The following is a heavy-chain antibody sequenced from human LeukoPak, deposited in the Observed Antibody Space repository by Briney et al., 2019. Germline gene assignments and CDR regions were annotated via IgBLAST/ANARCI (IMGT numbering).Heavy chain of an antibody. J-gene: IGHJ5*02. CDR1: GFTFSSYA. V-gene: IGHV3-23*01. CDR3: AKDPLLAGTPVNWFDP. D-gene: IGHD1-7*01. CDR2: ISGSGGST. Sequence: GGSLRLSCAASGFTFSSYAMSWVRQAPGKGLEWVSAISGSGGSTYYADSVKGRFTISRDNSKNTLYLQMNSLRAEDTAVYYCAKDPLLAGTPVNWFDPWGQGTLVTVSS.